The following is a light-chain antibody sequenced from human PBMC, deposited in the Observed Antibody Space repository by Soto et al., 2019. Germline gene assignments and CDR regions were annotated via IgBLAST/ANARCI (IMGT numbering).Light chain of an antibody. CDR2: GAS. CDR1: QSVSSD. Sequence: TVMTQSPSTLSVSPPERPTLSCRASQSVSSDLAWYQQKPGQAPRLLIFGASTRATNIPARFTGSRSGTEFTLTISSLQSEDFAVYYCQQYNTWPRTFGQGTKV. V-gene: IGKV3-15*01. CDR3: QQYNTWPRT. J-gene: IGKJ1*01.